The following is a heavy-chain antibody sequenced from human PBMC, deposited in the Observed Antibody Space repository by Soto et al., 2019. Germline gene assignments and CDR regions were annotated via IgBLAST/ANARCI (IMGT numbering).Heavy chain of an antibody. J-gene: IGHJ4*02. CDR1: AFTFSSYA. CDR3: AKGRASDCPGCIQDY. V-gene: IGHV3-23*01. Sequence: PGGSLRLSCAASAFTFSSYAMGWVRQAPGKGLEWVSAVSGSGDSTYYADSVKGRFTISRDNSKNTLYLQMHSLRAEDTAVYYCAKGRASDCPGCIQDYWGQGTLVTVSS. D-gene: IGHD2-21*02. CDR2: VSGSGDST.